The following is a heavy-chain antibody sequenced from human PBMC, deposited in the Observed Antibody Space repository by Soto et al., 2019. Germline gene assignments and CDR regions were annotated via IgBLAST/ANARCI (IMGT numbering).Heavy chain of an antibody. D-gene: IGHD3-3*01. CDR1: GFTFSSYS. CDR2: ISSSSSYI. V-gene: IGHV3-21*01. Sequence: PGGSLRLSCAASGFTFSSYSMNWVRQAPGKGLEWVSSISSSSSYIYYADSVKGRFTISRDNAKNSLYLQMNSLRAEDTTVYYCARDGGYYDFWSSDWGHDYWGQGTLVTVSS. CDR3: ARDGGYYDFWSSDWGHDY. J-gene: IGHJ4*02.